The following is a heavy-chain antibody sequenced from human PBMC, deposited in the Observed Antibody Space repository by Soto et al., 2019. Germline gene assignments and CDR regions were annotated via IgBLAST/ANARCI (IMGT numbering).Heavy chain of an antibody. J-gene: IGHJ4*02. CDR1: GFTFSNYA. CDR2: ISGGGGKT. Sequence: EVQLLESGGGLVQPGGSLRLSCAASGFTFSNYAMSWVRQTPGKGLEWVSTISGGGGKTYYPDSVKGRFTISRDNSKDTVYLQMNSLRAEDTAIYYCATERLGRGAHYWGQGALVIVTS. CDR3: ATERLGRGAHY. V-gene: IGHV3-23*01.